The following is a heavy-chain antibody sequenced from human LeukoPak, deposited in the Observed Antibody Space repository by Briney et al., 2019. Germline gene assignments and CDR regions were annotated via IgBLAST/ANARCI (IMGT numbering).Heavy chain of an antibody. J-gene: IGHJ6*03. D-gene: IGHD3-10*01. Sequence: GASVKVSCKASGYTFTGYYMHWVRQAPGQGLEWMGWINPNSGGTNYAQKVQGRVTMTTDTSTSTAYMELRSLRSDDTAVYYCAKCDRGDYYYYYMDVWGKGTTVTVSS. V-gene: IGHV1-2*02. CDR2: INPNSGGT. CDR3: AKCDRGDYYYYYMDV. CDR1: GYTFTGYY.